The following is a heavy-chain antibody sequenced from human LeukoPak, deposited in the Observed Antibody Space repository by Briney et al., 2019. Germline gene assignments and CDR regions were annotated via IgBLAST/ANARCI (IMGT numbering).Heavy chain of an antibody. J-gene: IGHJ2*01. CDR2: ISAYNGNT. CDR3: ARVTGTVATIPPVIWYFDL. CDR1: GYTFTSYG. Sequence: GASVKVSCKASGYTFTSYGISWVRQAPGQGLEWMGWISAYNGNTNYAQKLQGRVTMTTDTSTSTAYMELRSLRSDDTAVYYCARVTGTVATIPPVIWYFDLWGRGTLVTVSS. D-gene: IGHD5-12*01. V-gene: IGHV1-18*04.